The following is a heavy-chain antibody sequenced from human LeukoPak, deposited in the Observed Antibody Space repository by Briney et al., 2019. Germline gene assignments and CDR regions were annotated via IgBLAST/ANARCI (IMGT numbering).Heavy chain of an antibody. CDR1: GFTFSSYE. CDR3: AREARNCGGDCLDY. V-gene: IGHV3-48*03. J-gene: IGHJ4*02. CDR2: INLDDSPI. Sequence: GGSLRLSCAASGFTFSSYEMNWVRQAPGKGLEWIGYINLDDSPIYYAESVRGRFTISRDNAKNSLYLEMHSLRAEDTAIYYCAREARNCGGDCLDYWGQGTLVTVSS. D-gene: IGHD2-21*02.